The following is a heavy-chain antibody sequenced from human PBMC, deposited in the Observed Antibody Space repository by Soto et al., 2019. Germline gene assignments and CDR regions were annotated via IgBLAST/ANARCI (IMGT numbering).Heavy chain of an antibody. V-gene: IGHV3-30*04. J-gene: IGHJ4*02. CDR2: ISYDESNK. CDR1: AFTVSSYA. Sequence: QVQLVESGGGVVQPGRSLRLSCVASAFTVSSYAMHWVRQAPGKGLEWVAVISYDESNKYYADSVKGRFTISRDNSKNTLYLQMNSLRAEDTAVYYCATFSTMIVAFDYWGQGTLVTVSS. D-gene: IGHD3-22*01. CDR3: ATFSTMIVAFDY.